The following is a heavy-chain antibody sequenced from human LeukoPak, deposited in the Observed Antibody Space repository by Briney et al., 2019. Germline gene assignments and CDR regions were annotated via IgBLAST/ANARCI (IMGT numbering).Heavy chain of an antibody. CDR3: ARHGKWDYGALRGCFDL. Sequence: SETLSLTCNVSGDSSSSRSYFWAWIRHPPRKRLEWIGRIHYSGSSYYNPSLKTRLTIFDASKDQFSLRLTPVTAADTAVYYCARHGKWDYGALRGCFDLWGRGTQVTVSS. D-gene: IGHD4-17*01. J-gene: IGHJ2*01. CDR1: GDSSSSRSYF. V-gene: IGHV4-39*01. CDR2: IHYSGSS.